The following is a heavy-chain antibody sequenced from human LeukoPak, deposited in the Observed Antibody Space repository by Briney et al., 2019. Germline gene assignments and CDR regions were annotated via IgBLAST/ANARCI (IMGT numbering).Heavy chain of an antibody. V-gene: IGHV4-59*11. Sequence: SETLSLTCSVSSGSIDSHYWSWLRQPPGKGLEWIGYVHDSGRTNYNPSLKSRVTISVDTSKNHFSLRVSSVTAADTAVYYCARVSSSFNYAYYYYMDVWGKGTTVTISS. D-gene: IGHD6-13*01. CDR2: VHDSGRT. CDR3: ARVSSSFNYAYYYYMDV. J-gene: IGHJ6*03. CDR1: SGSIDSHY.